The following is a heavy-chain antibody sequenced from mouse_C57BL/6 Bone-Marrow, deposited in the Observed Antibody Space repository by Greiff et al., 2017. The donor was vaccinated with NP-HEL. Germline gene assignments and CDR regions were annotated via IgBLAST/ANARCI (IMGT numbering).Heavy chain of an antibody. CDR1: GYTFTSYW. CDR3: ARSPITTVVFDY. Sequence: QVQLQQPGAELVKPGASVKMSCKASGYTFTSYWITWVKQRPGQGLEWIGDIYPGSGSTNYNEKFKSKATLTVDTSSSTAYMQLSSLTSEDSAVCFCARSPITTVVFDYWGQGTTLTVSS. CDR2: IYPGSGST. V-gene: IGHV1-55*01. D-gene: IGHD1-1*01. J-gene: IGHJ2*01.